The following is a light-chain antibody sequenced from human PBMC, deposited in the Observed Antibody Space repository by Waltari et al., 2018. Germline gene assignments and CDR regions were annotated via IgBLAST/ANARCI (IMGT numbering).Light chain of an antibody. Sequence: DIQMTRSPSILSASVGDTVTITCRTSQSISTWLAWYQQKPGKAPKLLISKASILESGVPSRFSGSGSGTEFTLTINSLQPDDFATFYCQHYNNYPPTFGGGTKVEIK. V-gene: IGKV1-5*03. CDR2: KAS. CDR1: QSISTW. CDR3: QHYNNYPPT. J-gene: IGKJ4*01.